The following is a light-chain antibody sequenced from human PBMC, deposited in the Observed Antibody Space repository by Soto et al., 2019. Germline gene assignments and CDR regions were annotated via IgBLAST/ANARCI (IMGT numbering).Light chain of an antibody. Sequence: EIVMTQSPATLSVSPGESATLSCRASQSVNTNLAWYQQKPGRAPRLLIHVASTRATGIPARFSGSGSGTEFTLNISSLQSEDFAVYYCQQYNKWPPHTFGQGTKLEIK. CDR3: QQYNKWPPHT. CDR2: VAS. V-gene: IGKV3-15*01. CDR1: QSVNTN. J-gene: IGKJ2*01.